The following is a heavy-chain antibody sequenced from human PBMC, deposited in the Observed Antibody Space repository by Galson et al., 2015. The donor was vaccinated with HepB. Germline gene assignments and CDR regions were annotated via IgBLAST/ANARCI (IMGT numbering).Heavy chain of an antibody. Sequence: SLRLSCAASRFTFSSYWMTWIRQAPGNGLEWVSHIYSDGKSSNYADSVKVRFIISRDNAKNTLYLQGNSLRDEDTAMYYFAKDRNYGGYDPWGQGTLVIVAS. CDR3: AKDRNYGGYDP. J-gene: IGHJ5*02. V-gene: IGHV3-74*01. CDR1: RFTFSSYW. CDR2: IYSDGKSS. D-gene: IGHD4-23*01.